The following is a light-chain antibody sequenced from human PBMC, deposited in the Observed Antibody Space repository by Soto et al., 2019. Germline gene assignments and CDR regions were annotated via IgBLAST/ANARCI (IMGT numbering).Light chain of an antibody. V-gene: IGKV3-20*01. CDR1: QSVSSSY. Sequence: ELVLTQSPGTLSYSPGERATLSCRASQSVSSSYLAWYQQKPGQAPRLLIYGASSRATGIPDRFSGSGSGTDFTLTISRLEPEDFAVYYCQQYGRSPLTVGGGTKVDIK. CDR3: QQYGRSPLT. CDR2: GAS. J-gene: IGKJ4*01.